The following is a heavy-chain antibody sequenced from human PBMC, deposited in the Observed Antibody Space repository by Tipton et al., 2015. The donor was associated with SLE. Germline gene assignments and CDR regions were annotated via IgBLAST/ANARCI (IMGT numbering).Heavy chain of an antibody. CDR2: IYYSGGT. D-gene: IGHD1-1*01. Sequence: TLSLTCTVSGGSISSYYWSWIRQPPGKGLEWIGYIYYSGGTYYNPSLKSRVTISVDTSKNQFSLKLSSVTAADTAVYYCARGELEPGAFDIWGQGTMVTASS. V-gene: IGHV4-59*12. CDR3: ARGELEPGAFDI. J-gene: IGHJ3*02. CDR1: GGSISSYY.